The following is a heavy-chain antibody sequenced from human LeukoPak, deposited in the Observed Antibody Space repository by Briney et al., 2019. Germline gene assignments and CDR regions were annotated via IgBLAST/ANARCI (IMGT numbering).Heavy chain of an antibody. D-gene: IGHD6-13*01. CDR1: GFTFSSNG. J-gene: IGHJ6*03. V-gene: IGHV3-7*01. CDR2: IKREGGDR. Sequence: GGSLRLSCATSGFTFSSNGMSWVRQAPGKGLEWVAYIKREGGDRYYVDSVKGRFTISRDNTRNSLYLQMNSLRAEDTAVYYCARVAVAGIYFYYYMDVWGKGTTVTVSS. CDR3: ARVAVAGIYFYYYMDV.